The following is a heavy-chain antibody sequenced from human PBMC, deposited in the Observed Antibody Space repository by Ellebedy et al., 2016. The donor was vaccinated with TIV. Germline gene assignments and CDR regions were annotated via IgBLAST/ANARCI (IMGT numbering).Heavy chain of an antibody. CDR3: GRLITIFGEVFTHYYGLDV. V-gene: IGHV4-39*01. CDR1: GGSIRSSSFY. CDR2: MLQNGIS. J-gene: IGHJ6*02. Sequence: MPSETLSLTCTLSGGSIRSSSFYWGWVRQPPGKGLEWLGSMLQNGISNYNPSLKSRVTISVDPSKNQFPLRLTSVTAEDTAVYYCGRLITIFGEVFTHYYGLDVWGQGTAVTVSS. D-gene: IGHD3-3*02.